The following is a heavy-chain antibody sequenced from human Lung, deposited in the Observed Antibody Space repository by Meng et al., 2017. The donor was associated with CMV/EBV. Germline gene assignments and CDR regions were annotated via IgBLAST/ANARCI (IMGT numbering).Heavy chain of an antibody. CDR2: IYWNDDK. D-gene: IGHD1-14*01. CDR3: AHEPRLALGPLFDY. V-gene: IGHV2-5*01. Sequence: GXXLVXPTQTLTLTCTFSGFSLRSGAVAVGWIRQPPGKALEWLAHIYWNDDKEYSSSLKSRLTITKDTSKNQVVLTMTNMDPVDTATYYCAHEPRLALGPLFDYWXQGTXVTVAS. CDR1: GFSLRSGAVA. J-gene: IGHJ4*02.